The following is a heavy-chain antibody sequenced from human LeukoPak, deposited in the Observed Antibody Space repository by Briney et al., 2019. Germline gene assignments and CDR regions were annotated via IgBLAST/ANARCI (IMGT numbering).Heavy chain of an antibody. CDR3: ARVYTLRYFDSPGPFDC. V-gene: IGHV4-4*02. Sequence: SETLSLTCAVSGGSISSSNWWSWVRQPPGKGLEWIGEIYHSGSTNYNPSLKSRVTISVDKSKNQFSLKLSSVTAADTAVYYCARVYTLRYFDSPGPFDCWGQGTLVTVSS. J-gene: IGHJ4*02. CDR2: IYHSGST. CDR1: GGSISSSNW. D-gene: IGHD3-9*01.